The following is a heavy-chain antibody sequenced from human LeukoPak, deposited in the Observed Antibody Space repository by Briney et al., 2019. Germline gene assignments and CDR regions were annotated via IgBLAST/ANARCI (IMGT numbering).Heavy chain of an antibody. V-gene: IGHV3-48*04. CDR1: GFTFSTHS. CDR3: ARVTGGFYSHFDY. CDR2: ISSSSSTI. Sequence: GGSLRLSCAASGFTFSTHSMVWVRQAPGKGLECVSYISSSSSTIYYADSVKGRFTISRDNAKNSLYLQMNSLRAEDTAVYYCARVTGGFYSHFDYWGQGTLVTVSS. J-gene: IGHJ4*02. D-gene: IGHD3-22*01.